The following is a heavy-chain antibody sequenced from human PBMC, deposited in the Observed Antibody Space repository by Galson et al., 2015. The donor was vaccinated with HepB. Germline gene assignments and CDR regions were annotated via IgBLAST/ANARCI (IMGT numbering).Heavy chain of an antibody. CDR3: AKSLSESPPNHWYLDL. CDR1: GITFSRNA. CDR2: IIPTFGTP. D-gene: IGHD4/OR15-4a*01. V-gene: IGHV1-69*13. J-gene: IGHJ2*01. Sequence: SVKVSCKASGITFSRNAISWVRQAPGQGLDWMGGIIPTFGTPKYAQKFQGRLTISADELRRTAYMELISLTSEDTAVYYCAKSLSESPPNHWYLDLWGRGTLDTVSS.